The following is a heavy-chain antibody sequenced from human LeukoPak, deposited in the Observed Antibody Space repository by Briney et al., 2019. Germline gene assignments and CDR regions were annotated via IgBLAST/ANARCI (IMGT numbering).Heavy chain of an antibody. V-gene: IGHV4-39*07. J-gene: IGHJ5*02. Sequence: KPSETLSLTCTVSGGSISSSSYYWGWIRQPPGKGLEWIGSIYYSGSTYYNPSLKSRVTISVDTSKNQFSLKLSSVTTADTAVYYCARVRQIAAARFDPWGQGTLVTVSS. CDR2: IYYSGST. D-gene: IGHD6-13*01. CDR1: GGSISSSSYY. CDR3: ARVRQIAAARFDP.